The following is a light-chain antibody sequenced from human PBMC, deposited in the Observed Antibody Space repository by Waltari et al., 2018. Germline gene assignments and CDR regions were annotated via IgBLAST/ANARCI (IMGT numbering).Light chain of an antibody. J-gene: IGKJ4*01. CDR3: QQYNDWPLT. V-gene: IGKV3-15*01. CDR2: GAS. Sequence: IVMTHSPATLSVSPGERATLSCRASQSISTMLAWYQQKPGQAPRLLIHGASTRATGIPATFSGSGSGTDFTLTISSLQSEDFAVYYCQQYNDWPLTFGGGTKVEIK. CDR1: QSISTM.